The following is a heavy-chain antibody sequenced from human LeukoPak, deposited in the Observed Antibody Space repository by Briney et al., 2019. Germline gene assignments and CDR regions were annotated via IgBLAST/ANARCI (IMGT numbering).Heavy chain of an antibody. Sequence: GGSLRLSCAASGFTFSSYGMSWVRQAPGKGLEWVSGISGSGGSTYYADSVKGRFTISRDNSKNTLNLRMNSLRAEDTAVYYCAKEGTKGDYSTDYWGQGTLVTVSS. CDR1: GFTFSSYG. CDR3: AKEGTKGDYSTDY. CDR2: ISGSGGST. J-gene: IGHJ4*02. V-gene: IGHV3-23*01. D-gene: IGHD4-11*01.